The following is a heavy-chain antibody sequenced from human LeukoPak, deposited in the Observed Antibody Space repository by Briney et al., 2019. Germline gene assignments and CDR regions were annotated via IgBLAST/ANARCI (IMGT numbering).Heavy chain of an antibody. V-gene: IGHV4-39*07. J-gene: IGHJ4*01. CDR3: AREVYSDWLASFDFDG. Sequence: PWETLSLTCTVSGRSISSNDYYWAWIRQPPGKGLERIGSIYYSGSTYYNRALQSRVPKSIDKSQNQFSLQLSSVTAPDTAVYVYAREVYSDWLASFDFDGRGHRALVTVSS. CDR2: IYYSGST. CDR1: GRSISSNDYY. D-gene: IGHD3-9*01.